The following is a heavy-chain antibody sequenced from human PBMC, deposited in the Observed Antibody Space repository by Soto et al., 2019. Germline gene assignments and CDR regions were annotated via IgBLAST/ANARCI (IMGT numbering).Heavy chain of an antibody. Sequence: GALRLSCAASGFTFSSYAMHWVRQAPGKGLEWVAVISYDGSNKYYADSVKGRFTISRDNSKNTLYLQMNSLRAEDTAVYYCARANSGDYVIDYWGQGTLVTVSS. CDR2: ISYDGSNK. J-gene: IGHJ4*02. CDR3: ARANSGDYVIDY. D-gene: IGHD4-17*01. CDR1: GFTFSSYA. V-gene: IGHV3-30-3*01.